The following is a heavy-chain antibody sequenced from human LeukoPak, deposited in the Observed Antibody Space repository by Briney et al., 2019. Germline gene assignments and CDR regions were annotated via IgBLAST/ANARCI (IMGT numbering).Heavy chain of an antibody. CDR3: ARDKQSPIAAAGAKAFDY. D-gene: IGHD6-13*01. J-gene: IGHJ4*02. Sequence: GGSLRLSCAASGFTFSSYWMSWVRQAPGKGLEWVANIKQDGSEKYYVDSVRGRFTISRDNAKNSLYLQMNSLRAEDTAVYYCARDKQSPIAAAGAKAFDYWGQGTLVTVSS. CDR2: IKQDGSEK. V-gene: IGHV3-7*01. CDR1: GFTFSSYW.